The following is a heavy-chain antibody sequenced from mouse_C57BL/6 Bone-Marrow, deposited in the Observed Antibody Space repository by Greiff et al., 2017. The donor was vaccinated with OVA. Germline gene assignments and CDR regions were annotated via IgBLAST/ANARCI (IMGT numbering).Heavy chain of an antibody. Sequence: DVQLQESGAELVRPGASVKLSCTASGFNIKDYYMHWVKQRPEQGLEWIGRIDPEDGDTEYAPKFQGKATMTADTSSNTAYLQLSSLTSEDTAVYYCTYSTLFYYAMDYWGQGTSVTVSS. J-gene: IGHJ4*01. CDR2: IDPEDGDT. D-gene: IGHD2-5*01. V-gene: IGHV14-1*01. CDR3: TYSTLFYYAMDY. CDR1: GFNIKDYY.